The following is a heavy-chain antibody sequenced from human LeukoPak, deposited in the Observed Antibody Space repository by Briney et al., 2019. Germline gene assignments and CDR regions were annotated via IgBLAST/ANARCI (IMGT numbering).Heavy chain of an antibody. V-gene: IGHV1-2*02. CDR3: ASGDYGDPPLNY. D-gene: IGHD4/OR15-4a*01. J-gene: IGHJ4*02. CDR2: INPNSGGT. CDR1: GGTFSSYA. Sequence: VASVKVSCKASGGTFSSYAISWVRQAPGQGLEWMGWINPNSGGTNYAQKFQGRVTMTRDTSISTAYMELSRLRSDDTAVYYCASGDYGDPPLNYWGQGTLVTVSS.